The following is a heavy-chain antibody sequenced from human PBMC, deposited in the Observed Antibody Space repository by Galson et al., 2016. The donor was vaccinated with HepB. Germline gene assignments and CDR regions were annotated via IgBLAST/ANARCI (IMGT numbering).Heavy chain of an antibody. CDR2: ISYDGSDE. J-gene: IGHJ4*02. V-gene: IGHV3-30*12. Sequence: SLRLSCAASGFNLNTYGIHWVRQAPGMGLNWVAFISYDGSDEVYADSVKGRYTISRDNSKNTVYLQLNSLRAEDTAFFYSVCPTSDFDYWGQGTLVTVAS. CDR3: VCPTSDFDY. CDR1: GFNLNTYG.